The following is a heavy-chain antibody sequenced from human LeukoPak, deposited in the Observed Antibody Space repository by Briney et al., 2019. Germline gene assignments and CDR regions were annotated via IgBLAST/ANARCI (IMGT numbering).Heavy chain of an antibody. J-gene: IGHJ4*02. CDR2: MNPNSGNT. D-gene: IGHD3-22*01. CDR3: ASRSHLSGYYHG. Sequence: ASVKVSCKASGYTFTSYDINWVRQATGQGLEWMGWMNPNSGNTGYAQKFQGRVTMTRNTSISTAYMELSSLRAEDTAVYYCASRSHLSGYYHGWGQGTLVTVSS. V-gene: IGHV1-8*01. CDR1: GYTFTSYD.